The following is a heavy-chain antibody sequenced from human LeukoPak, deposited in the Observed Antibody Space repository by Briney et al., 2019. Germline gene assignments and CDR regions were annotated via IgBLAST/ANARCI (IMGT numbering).Heavy chain of an antibody. CDR1: GYTFTGYY. CDR2: INPNSGGT. CDR3: ARPHCSGGSCPNWFDP. Sequence: ASVKVSCMASGYTFTGYYMHWVRQAPGQGLEWMGWINPNSGGTNYAQKFQGRVTMTRDTSISTAYMELSRLRSDDTAVYYCARPHCSGGSCPNWFDPWGQGTLVTVSS. J-gene: IGHJ5*02. D-gene: IGHD2-15*01. V-gene: IGHV1-2*02.